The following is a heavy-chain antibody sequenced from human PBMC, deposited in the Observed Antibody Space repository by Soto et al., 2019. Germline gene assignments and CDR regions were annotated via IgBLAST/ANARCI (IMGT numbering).Heavy chain of an antibody. J-gene: IGHJ4*02. CDR1: GFTFSSYG. CDR3: ARGRYSSSWYYFDF. D-gene: IGHD6-13*01. Sequence: GGSLRLSCAASGFTFSSYGMHWVRQAPGKGLEWVAVIWYDGSNKYYADSVKGRFTISRDNSKNTLYLQMNSLRAEDTAVYYCARGRYSSSWYYFDFWGQGTLVTVSS. V-gene: IGHV3-33*01. CDR2: IWYDGSNK.